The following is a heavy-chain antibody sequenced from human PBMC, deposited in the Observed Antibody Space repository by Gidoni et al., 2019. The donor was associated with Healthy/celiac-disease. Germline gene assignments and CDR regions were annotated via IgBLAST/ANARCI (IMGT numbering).Heavy chain of an antibody. V-gene: IGHV3-33*01. D-gene: IGHD2-15*01. CDR3: ARDGSRWGYYGMDV. J-gene: IGHJ6*02. Sequence: YADSVKGRFTISRDNSKNTLYLQMNSLRAEDTAVYYCARDGSRWGYYGMDVWGQGTTVTVSS.